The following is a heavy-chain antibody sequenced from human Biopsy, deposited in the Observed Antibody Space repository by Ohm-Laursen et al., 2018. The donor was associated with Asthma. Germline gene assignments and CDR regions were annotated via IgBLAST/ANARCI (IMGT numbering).Heavy chain of an antibody. V-gene: IGHV3-30-3*01. CDR3: ARDVMEWFLPAFDF. Sequence: SLRLSCAAAGFTFRSYAMHWVRQAPGKGLEWVAVGGSYYDGGLKYYADSVNGRFTVSRDDSKNTLYLQMNSLRPDDTAVYYCARDVMEWFLPAFDFWGQGTLVTVPS. D-gene: IGHD3-3*01. J-gene: IGHJ4*02. CDR2: GGSYYDGGLK. CDR1: GFTFRSYA.